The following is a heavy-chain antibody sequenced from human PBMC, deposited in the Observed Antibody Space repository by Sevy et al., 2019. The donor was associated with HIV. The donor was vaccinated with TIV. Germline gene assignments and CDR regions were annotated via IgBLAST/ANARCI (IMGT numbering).Heavy chain of an antibody. J-gene: IGHJ3*02. Sequence: SETLSLTCSVSGGSISGYYWSWIRQPAEKGLEWSGRIYTTGSTNSSPSLKSRLTMSLDTSKSQLSLTLRSVTAADTAVYYCAREAYDSGGYGAFDIWGQGTMVTVSS. CDR1: GGSISGYY. CDR3: AREAYDSGGYGAFDI. D-gene: IGHD3-22*01. CDR2: IYTTGST. V-gene: IGHV4-4*07.